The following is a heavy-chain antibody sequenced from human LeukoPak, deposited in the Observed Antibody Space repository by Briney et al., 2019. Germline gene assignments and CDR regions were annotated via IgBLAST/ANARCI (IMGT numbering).Heavy chain of an antibody. D-gene: IGHD3-10*01. J-gene: IGHJ5*02. V-gene: IGHV3-30*02. CDR3: AKDYSRTSYYGSGTYYRPNWFDP. CDR2: IRSDGSSK. Sequence: GGSLRLSCAASGFTFSSYGMHWVRQAPGTGLEWVAFIRSDGSSKNYADSVKGRFTISRDNSKNTLYLQMNSLRPDDTAVYYCAKDYSRTSYYGSGTYYRPNWFDPWGQGTLVTVSS. CDR1: GFTFSSYG.